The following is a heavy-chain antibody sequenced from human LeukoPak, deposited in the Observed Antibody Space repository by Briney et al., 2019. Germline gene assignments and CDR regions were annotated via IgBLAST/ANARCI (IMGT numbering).Heavy chain of an antibody. V-gene: IGHV1-69*01. D-gene: IGHD2-8*02. Sequence: SVKASCKASGGTFSSYAISWVRQAPGQGLEWMGGIIPIFGTANYAQKFQGRVTITADESTSTAYMELSSLRSEDTAVYYCARAKDIVLVVYASFDYWGQGTLVTVSS. J-gene: IGHJ4*02. CDR1: GGTFSSYA. CDR2: IIPIFGTA. CDR3: ARAKDIVLVVYASFDY.